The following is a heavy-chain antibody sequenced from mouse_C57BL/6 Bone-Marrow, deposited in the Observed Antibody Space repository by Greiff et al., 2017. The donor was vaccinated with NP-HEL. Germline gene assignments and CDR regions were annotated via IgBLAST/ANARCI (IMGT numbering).Heavy chain of an antibody. CDR1: GYTFTDYY. J-gene: IGHJ2*01. CDR2: INPYNGGT. V-gene: IGHV1-19*01. Sequence: EVQLQQSGPVLVKPGASVKMSCKASGYTFTDYYMNWVKQSHGKSLEWIGVINPYNGGTSYNQKFKGKATLTVDKSSSTAYMELNSLTSEDSAVYYCARDGSSYQDYWGQGTTLTVSS. D-gene: IGHD1-1*01. CDR3: ARDGSSYQDY.